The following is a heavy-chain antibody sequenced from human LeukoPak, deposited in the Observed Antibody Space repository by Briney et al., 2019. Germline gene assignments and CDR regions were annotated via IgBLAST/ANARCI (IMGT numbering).Heavy chain of an antibody. V-gene: IGHV3-74*01. D-gene: IGHD3-3*01. CDR1: GFTFSSYW. Sequence: HPGGSLRLSCAASGFTFSSYWMHWVRQAPGKGLVWVSRINSDGSSTSYADSVKGRFTISRDNAQNTLFLQMNGLRAEDTAVYYCARGSGSPGDYWGQGTLVIVSS. CDR3: ARGSGSPGDY. CDR2: INSDGSST. J-gene: IGHJ4*02.